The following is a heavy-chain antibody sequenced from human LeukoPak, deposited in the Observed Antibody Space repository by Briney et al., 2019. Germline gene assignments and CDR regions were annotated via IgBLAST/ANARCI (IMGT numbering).Heavy chain of an antibody. CDR1: GGSISSSSYY. D-gene: IGHD7-27*01. CDR2: IYYSGST. CDR3: ARDGDPQY. Sequence: PSETLSLTCTVSGGSISSSSYYWSWIRQPPGKGLEWIGYIYYSGSTNYNPSLKSRVTISVDTSKNQFSLKLSSVTAADTAVYYCARDGDPQYWGQGTLVTVSS. V-gene: IGHV4-61*01. J-gene: IGHJ4*02.